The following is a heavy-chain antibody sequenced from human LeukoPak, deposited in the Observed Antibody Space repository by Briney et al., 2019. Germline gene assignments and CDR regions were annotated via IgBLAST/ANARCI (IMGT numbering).Heavy chain of an antibody. CDR3: VKRPGSSSSGTFEY. Sequence: SGGSLRLSCAASGFTFSSYAMSWVRQAPGKGLEWVSAISGSGGSTYYPDSVKGRFTISRDNSKNTLFLQMNSLKDEDTAVYYCVKRPGSSSSGTFEYWGQGTLVTVSS. CDR1: GFTFSSYA. D-gene: IGHD6-6*01. CDR2: ISGSGGST. J-gene: IGHJ4*02. V-gene: IGHV3-23*01.